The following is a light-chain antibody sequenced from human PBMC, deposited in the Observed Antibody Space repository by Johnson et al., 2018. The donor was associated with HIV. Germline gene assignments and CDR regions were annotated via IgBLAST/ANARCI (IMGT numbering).Light chain of an antibody. V-gene: IGLV1-51*02. CDR2: ENN. J-gene: IGLJ1*01. CDR1: SSNIGDNS. Sequence: QSVLTQPPSVSAAPGQKVTISCSGSSSNIGDNSVSWYQQLPGTAPKLLIYENNKRPSGIPDRFSGSKSAASATLDITGLQSGDEGDYYFATWDASLSANVFGPGTKVTVL. CDR3: ATWDASLSANV.